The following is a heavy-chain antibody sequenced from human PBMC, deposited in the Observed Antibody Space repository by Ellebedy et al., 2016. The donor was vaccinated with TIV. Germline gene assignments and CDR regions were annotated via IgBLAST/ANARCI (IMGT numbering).Heavy chain of an antibody. D-gene: IGHD2-15*01. CDR3: AKDLVGARRAFDY. CDR1: GYTFTTFT. J-gene: IGHJ4*02. V-gene: IGHV1-3*01. CDR2: INPGNGNT. Sequence: AASVKVTCKASGYTFTTFTMHWVRQAPGQRLEWMGWINPGNGNTRYSQKFQGRVTITRETSATTGFMELASLTPKDTAVYFCAKDLVGARRAFDYWGQGTLVTVSS.